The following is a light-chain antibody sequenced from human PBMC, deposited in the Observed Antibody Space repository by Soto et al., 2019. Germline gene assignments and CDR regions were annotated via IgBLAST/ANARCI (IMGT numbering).Light chain of an antibody. CDR2: EVS. CDR1: SSDVGSYNL. J-gene: IGLJ2*01. Sequence: QSVLTQPASVSGSPGQSITISCTGTSSDVGSYNLVSWYQQHPGKAPKLMISEVSKRPSGVSHRFSGSKSGNTASLTISWLQAEDEADYYCCSYAGSSTLVFGGGTKVTVL. V-gene: IGLV2-23*02. CDR3: CSYAGSSTLV.